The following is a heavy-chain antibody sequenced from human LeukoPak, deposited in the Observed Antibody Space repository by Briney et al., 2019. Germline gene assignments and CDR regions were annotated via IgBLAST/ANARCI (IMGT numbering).Heavy chain of an antibody. V-gene: IGHV1-46*01. J-gene: IGHJ4*02. Sequence: ASVKVSCKASGYTFTSYYMHWVRQAPGQGLEWMAIINPSGGSTSYAQKFQGRVTMTRDMSTSTVYMELSSLRSEDTAVYYCARDSKDRYCSGGSCYSTYYFDYWGQGTLVTVSS. CDR1: GYTFTSYY. CDR3: ARDSKDRYCSGGSCYSTYYFDY. D-gene: IGHD2-15*01. CDR2: INPSGGST.